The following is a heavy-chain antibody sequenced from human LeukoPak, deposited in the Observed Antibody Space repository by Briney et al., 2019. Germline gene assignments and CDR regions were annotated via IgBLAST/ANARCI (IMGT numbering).Heavy chain of an antibody. CDR3: ARGDSSGYSGPYPHDAFDI. CDR1: GASISSGGYY. Sequence: TLSLTCTVSGASISSGGYYWSWIRRHPGKGLEWIGSFYYSGSTYYNPSLKSRVTISVDTSKNQFSLKLSSVTAADTAVYSCARGDSSGYSGPYPHDAFDIWGQGTMVTVSS. J-gene: IGHJ3*02. D-gene: IGHD3-22*01. V-gene: IGHV4-31*03. CDR2: FYYSGST.